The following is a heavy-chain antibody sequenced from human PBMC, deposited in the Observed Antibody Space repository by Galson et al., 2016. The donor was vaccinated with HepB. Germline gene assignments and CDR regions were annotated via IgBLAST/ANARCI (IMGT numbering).Heavy chain of an antibody. J-gene: IGHJ4*02. D-gene: IGHD1-26*01. V-gene: IGHV3-15*07. CDR2: IRRQSDGGTS. Sequence: SLRLSCAASGITFNVAWMNWVRQVPGKGLEWVGRIRRQSDGGTSDYAAPVKGRIVISRDDSQNMLFLQMNSLKTEDTAVYYCVTGGGNYGFDFWGQGALVTVSS. CDR3: VTGGGNYGFDF. CDR1: GITFNVAW.